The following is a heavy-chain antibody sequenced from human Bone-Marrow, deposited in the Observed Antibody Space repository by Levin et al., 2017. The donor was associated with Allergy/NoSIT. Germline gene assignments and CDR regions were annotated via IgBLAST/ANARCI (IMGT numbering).Heavy chain of an antibody. Sequence: QAGGSLRLSCAASGFTFSSYAMHWVRQAPGKGLGWVAVISYDGSNKYYADSVKGRFTISRDNSKNTLYLQMNSLRAEDTAVYYCARSDLVPAAIDYYFDYWGQGTLVTVSS. CDR2: ISYDGSNK. V-gene: IGHV3-30-3*01. CDR1: GFTFSSYA. CDR3: ARSDLVPAAIDYYFDY. J-gene: IGHJ4*02. D-gene: IGHD2-2*02.